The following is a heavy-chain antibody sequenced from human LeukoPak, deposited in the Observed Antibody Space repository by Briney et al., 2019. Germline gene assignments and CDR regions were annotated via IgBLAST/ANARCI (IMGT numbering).Heavy chain of an antibody. Sequence: PSETLSLTCTVSGGSISSYYWSWIRQPPGKGLEWIGYIYYSGSTNCNPSLKSRVTISVDTSKNQFSLTLSSVTAADTAVYYCARTGYSSGWSHFDYWGQGTLVTVSS. CDR1: GGSISSYY. CDR2: IYYSGST. CDR3: ARTGYSSGWSHFDY. J-gene: IGHJ4*02. V-gene: IGHV4-59*01. D-gene: IGHD6-19*01.